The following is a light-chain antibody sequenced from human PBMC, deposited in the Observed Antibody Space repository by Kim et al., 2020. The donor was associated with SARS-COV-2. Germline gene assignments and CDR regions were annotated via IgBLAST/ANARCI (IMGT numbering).Light chain of an antibody. J-gene: IGKJ2*01. CDR1: QGISSY. CDR2: AAS. Sequence: SVSTGDTVTSTCRASQGISSYLAWYQQKPGKAPKLLVYAASTLQSGVPSRFSGRGSGTDFTLTITCLQSEDFATYYCQQYYSYPYTFGLGTKLEI. CDR3: QQYYSYPYT. V-gene: IGKV1-8*01.